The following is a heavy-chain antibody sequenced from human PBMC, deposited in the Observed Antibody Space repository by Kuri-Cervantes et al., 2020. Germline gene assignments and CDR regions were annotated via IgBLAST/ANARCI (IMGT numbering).Heavy chain of an antibody. CDR3: ARERFIDWVDLDAFDI. D-gene: IGHD2-2*03. J-gene: IGHJ4*02. CDR2: IIPIFGTA. CDR1: GGTFSSYA. Sequence: SVKVSCKASGGTFSSYAISWVRQAPGQGLEWMGGIIPIFGTANYAQKFQGRVTMTRDTSTSTVYMELSSLRSEDTAVYYCARERFIDWVDLDAFDIWGQGTLVTVSS. V-gene: IGHV1-69*05.